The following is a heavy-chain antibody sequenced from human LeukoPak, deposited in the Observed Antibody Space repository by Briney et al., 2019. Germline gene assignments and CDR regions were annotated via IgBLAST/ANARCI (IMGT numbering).Heavy chain of an antibody. CDR3: ARAGVHCSSTSCYSY. V-gene: IGHV1-69*05. Sequence: XSGGTFSSYAISXXRQAPGQGLXXXGXIIPIFGTANYAQKFQGRVTITTDESTSTAYMELSSLRSEDAAVYYCARAGVHCSSTSCYSYWGQGTLVTVSS. CDR2: IIPIFGTA. J-gene: IGHJ4*02. CDR1: GGTFSSYA. D-gene: IGHD2-2*01.